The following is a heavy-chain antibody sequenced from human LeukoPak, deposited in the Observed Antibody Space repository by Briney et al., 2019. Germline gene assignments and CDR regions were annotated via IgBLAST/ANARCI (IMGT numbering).Heavy chain of an antibody. J-gene: IGHJ3*02. D-gene: IGHD2-15*01. CDR1: GFTFSSYS. CDR2: ISSSSSYI. CDR3: AREVVVAACAFDI. Sequence: GSLRLSCAASGFTFSSYSMNWVRQAPGKGLEWVSSISSSSSYICYADSVKGRFTISRDNAKNSLYLQMNSLRAEDTAVYYCAREVVVAACAFDIWGQGTMVTVSS. V-gene: IGHV3-21*01.